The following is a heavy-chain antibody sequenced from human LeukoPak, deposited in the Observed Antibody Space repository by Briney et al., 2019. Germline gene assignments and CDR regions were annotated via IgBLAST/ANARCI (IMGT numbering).Heavy chain of an antibody. J-gene: IGHJ4*02. Sequence: GGSLRLSCAASGFTFSDYYMSWVRQAPGKGLEWVSAISGSGGSTYYADSVKGRFTISRDNSKNTLYLQMNSLRAEDTAVYYCAKDQTDTAMVTWDYWGQGTLATVSS. CDR2: ISGSGGST. D-gene: IGHD5-18*01. CDR1: GFTFSDYY. V-gene: IGHV3-23*01. CDR3: AKDQTDTAMVTWDY.